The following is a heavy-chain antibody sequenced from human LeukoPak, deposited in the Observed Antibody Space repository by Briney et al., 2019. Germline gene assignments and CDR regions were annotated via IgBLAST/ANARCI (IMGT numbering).Heavy chain of an antibody. Sequence: SVKVSCKASGGTFSSYAISWVRQAPGQGLEWMGRIIPIFGTANYAQKLQGRVTITTDESTSTAYMELSSLRSEDTAVYYCARVGSVGATDYFDYWGQGTLVTVSS. J-gene: IGHJ4*02. CDR3: ARVGSVGATDYFDY. D-gene: IGHD1-26*01. CDR2: IIPIFGTA. CDR1: GGTFSSYA. V-gene: IGHV1-69*05.